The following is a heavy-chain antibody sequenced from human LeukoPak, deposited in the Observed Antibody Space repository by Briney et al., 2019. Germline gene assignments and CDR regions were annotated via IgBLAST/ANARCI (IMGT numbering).Heavy chain of an antibody. CDR3: ARGYNYAVY. CDR2: TYSGGRT. CDR1: GFTVSNNY. D-gene: IGHD5-24*01. V-gene: IGHV3-66*01. Sequence: GGSLRLSCAASGFTVSNNYMSWVRQAPGKGLEWVSVTYSGGRTYYADSVKGRFTISSDNSKNTLYLQMNSLRADDTAVYYCARGYNYAVYWGQGTLVTVSS. J-gene: IGHJ4*02.